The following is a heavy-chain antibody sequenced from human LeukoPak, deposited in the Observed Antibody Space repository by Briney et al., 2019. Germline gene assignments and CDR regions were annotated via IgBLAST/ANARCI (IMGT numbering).Heavy chain of an antibody. CDR3: ARGGLRYFDWLSG. J-gene: IGHJ4*02. Sequence: SQTVSLTCTVSGGSISSGSYYWSWIRQPAGKGLEWIGRIYTSGSTNYNPSLKSRVTISVDTSKNQFSLKLSSVTAADTAVYYCARGGLRYFDWLSGWGQGTLVTVSS. CDR1: GGSISSGSYY. CDR2: IYTSGST. D-gene: IGHD3-9*01. V-gene: IGHV4-61*02.